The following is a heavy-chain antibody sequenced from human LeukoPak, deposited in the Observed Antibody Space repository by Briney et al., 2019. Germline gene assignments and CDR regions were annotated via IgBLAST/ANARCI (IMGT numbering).Heavy chain of an antibody. J-gene: IGHJ5*02. Sequence: KPSETLSLTCTVSGGSVRSGSYYWSWIRQPPGKGLEWIGYIYYSGSTNYNPSLKSRVTISVDTPKNQFSLKLSSVTAADTAVYYCARGPNYYDSSPTYNWFDPWGQGTLVTVSS. CDR1: GGSVRSGSYY. CDR3: ARGPNYYDSSPTYNWFDP. D-gene: IGHD3-22*01. V-gene: IGHV4-61*01. CDR2: IYYSGST.